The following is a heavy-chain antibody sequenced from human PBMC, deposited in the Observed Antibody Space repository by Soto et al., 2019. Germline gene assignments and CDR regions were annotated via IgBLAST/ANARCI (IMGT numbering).Heavy chain of an antibody. D-gene: IGHD3-22*01. CDR1: TVSSNH. V-gene: IGHV3-48*01. J-gene: IGHJ3*01. CDR2: IGIGSSTK. CDR3: ARDQLYYNDISGRPLNAFDV. Sequence: TVSSNHMNWVRQAPGKGLEWVSYIGIGSSTKYYADSVKGRFTISRDNAKNSLYLQMNSLRAEDTAVYYCARDQLYYNDISGRPLNAFDVWGQGTMVTVSS.